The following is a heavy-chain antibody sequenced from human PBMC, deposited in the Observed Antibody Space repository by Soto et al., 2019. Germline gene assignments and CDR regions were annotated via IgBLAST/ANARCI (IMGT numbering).Heavy chain of an antibody. CDR3: ARAASQLIAARPTHYYGMDV. V-gene: IGHV4-31*03. Sequence: SETLSLTCTVSGGSISSGGYYWSWIRQHPGKCLEWIGYTYYSGSTYYNPSLKSRVTISVDTSKNQFSLKLSSVTAADTAVYYCARAASQLIAARPTHYYGMDVWGQGTTVTVYS. CDR2: TYYSGST. D-gene: IGHD6-6*01. J-gene: IGHJ6*02. CDR1: GGSISSGGYY.